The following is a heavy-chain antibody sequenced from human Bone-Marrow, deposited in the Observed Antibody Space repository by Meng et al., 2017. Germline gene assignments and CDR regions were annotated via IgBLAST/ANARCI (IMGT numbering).Heavy chain of an antibody. CDR2: IYYSGST. Sequence: QGPLQESGPGLVKPSPTLSLTCTGSCGSISSGGYYWSWIRQHPGKGLEWIGYIYYSGSTYYNPSLKSLVTISVDTSKNQFSLKLSSVTAADTAVYYCARVGYSGSRVTSYYFDYWGQGTLVTVSS. CDR3: ARVGYSGSRVTSYYFDY. D-gene: IGHD1-26*01. V-gene: IGHV4-31*01. CDR1: CGSISSGGYY. J-gene: IGHJ4*02.